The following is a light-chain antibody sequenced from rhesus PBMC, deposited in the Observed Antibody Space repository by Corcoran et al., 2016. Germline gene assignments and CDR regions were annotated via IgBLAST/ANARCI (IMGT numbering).Light chain of an antibody. J-gene: IGKJ4*01. CDR2: FAS. V-gene: IGKV2-91*01. CDR1: QSLLHSNGYTY. CDR3: MQGTQLPLT. Sequence: DIVMTQTPLSLPVTPGEPASISCRASQSLLHSNGYTYFYWYLQKPGQFPQLLVYFASYRALGVPDRLSGSGSGTDFTREISRVEAEDIGVYYCMQGTQLPLTFGGGTKVEIK.